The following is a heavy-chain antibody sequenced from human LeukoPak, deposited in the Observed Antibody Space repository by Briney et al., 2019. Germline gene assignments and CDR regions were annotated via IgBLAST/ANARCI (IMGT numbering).Heavy chain of an antibody. D-gene: IGHD1-26*01. CDR2: ISSSGSTI. J-gene: IGHJ4*02. V-gene: IGHV3-11*01. Sequence: GGSLRLSCAASGFTFSDYYMSWIRQAPGKGLEWVSYISSSGSTIYYADSVKGRFTISRDNAKNSLYLQMNSLRAEDTAVYYCAKDQYSGSPRVFDYWGQGTLVTVSS. CDR3: AKDQYSGSPRVFDY. CDR1: GFTFSDYY.